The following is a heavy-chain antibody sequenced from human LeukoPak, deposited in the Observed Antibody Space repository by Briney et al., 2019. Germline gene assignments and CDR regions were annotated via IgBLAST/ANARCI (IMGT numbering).Heavy chain of an antibody. CDR3: ATPRTYYRDSSSYYYFDY. Sequence: ASVKVSCKVSGYTLTELSMHWVRQAPGKGLEWMGGFDPEDGETIYAQKFQGRVTMTEDTSTDTAYMELSSLRSEDTAVYYCATPRTYYRDSSSYYYFDYWGQGTLVTVSS. CDR1: GYTLTELS. CDR2: FDPEDGET. J-gene: IGHJ4*02. D-gene: IGHD3-22*01. V-gene: IGHV1-24*01.